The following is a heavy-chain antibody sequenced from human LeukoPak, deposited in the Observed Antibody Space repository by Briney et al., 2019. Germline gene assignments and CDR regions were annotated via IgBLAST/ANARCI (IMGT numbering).Heavy chain of an antibody. CDR3: ARAEGVDLYFDY. CDR2: TPYDGNSK. J-gene: IGHJ4*02. V-gene: IGHV3-30*02. Sequence: GGSLRLSCAASGFTFSTYGMHWVREAPGKGVEWVAFTPYDGNSKYYTDSVKGRFTMSKDNMKSTLYLQMNSLGIEDTAVYYCARAEGVDLYFDYWGQGTPVTVSS. CDR1: GFTFSTYG. D-gene: IGHD3-16*01.